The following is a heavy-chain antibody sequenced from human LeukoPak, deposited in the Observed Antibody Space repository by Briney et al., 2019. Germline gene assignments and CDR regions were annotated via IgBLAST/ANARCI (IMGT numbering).Heavy chain of an antibody. J-gene: IGHJ4*02. V-gene: IGHV4-59*01. CDR3: ARAEKSVTGTLDY. CDR1: GDPISNYY. CDR2: MYNRGST. Sequence: PSETLSLTCTVSGDPISNYYGSWIRQSPGKELEWIGYMYNRGSTIYNPSLKSRVTISTDTSKNQFSLRLTSVTAADTAVYYCARAEKSVTGTLDYSGQGTGAIVSS. D-gene: IGHD6-19*01.